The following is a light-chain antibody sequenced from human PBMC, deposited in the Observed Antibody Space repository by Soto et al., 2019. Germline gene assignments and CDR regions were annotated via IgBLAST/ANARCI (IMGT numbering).Light chain of an antibody. CDR2: AAS. CDR1: QGISSY. J-gene: IGKJ4*02. CDR3: PQYYSYPRT. V-gene: IGKV1-8*01. Sequence: AIRMTQSPSSLSASTGDRVTITCRASQGISSYLAWYQQKPGKAPKLLIYAASTLQSGVPSRFSGSESGTEFTLTISCLQSEDFATYYSPQYYSYPRTVGRGT.